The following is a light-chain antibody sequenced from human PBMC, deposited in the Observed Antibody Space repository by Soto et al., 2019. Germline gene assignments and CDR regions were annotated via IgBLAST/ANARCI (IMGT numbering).Light chain of an antibody. CDR2: GAS. CDR3: QQYDSSWWT. V-gene: IGKV3-20*01. Sequence: EIVLTQSPATLSLSPGERATLSCRASQSVSSSYLAWYQQKPGQAPRLLIYGASSRATGIPDRFSGSGSGTDFTLTISRLEPEDFAVYYCQQYDSSWWTFGQGTKVEIQ. CDR1: QSVSSSY. J-gene: IGKJ1*01.